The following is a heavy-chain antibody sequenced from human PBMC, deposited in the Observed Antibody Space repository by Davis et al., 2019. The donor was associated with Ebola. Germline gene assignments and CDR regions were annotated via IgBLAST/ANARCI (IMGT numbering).Heavy chain of an antibody. CDR1: ALSIRNNS. V-gene: IGHV3-53*01. D-gene: IGHD6-19*01. Sequence: PGGSLRLSCAASALSIRNNSMSWVRLTAGKGLEWVSALYTDGSTFYADSVKGRFAISRDNSMNVLYLQLNSLRADDTAVYYCTRDLVGSSGPTVAFDSWGQGTLVTVSS. CDR2: LYTDGST. J-gene: IGHJ4*02. CDR3: TRDLVGSSGPTVAFDS.